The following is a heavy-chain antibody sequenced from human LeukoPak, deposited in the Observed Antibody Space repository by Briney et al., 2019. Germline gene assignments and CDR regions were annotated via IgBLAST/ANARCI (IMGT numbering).Heavy chain of an antibody. J-gene: IGHJ4*02. CDR1: GFTFSSYA. Sequence: GGSLRLSCAASGFTFSSYAMSWVRQAPGKGLEWVSAISGSGGSTYYADSVKGRFTISRDNSKNTLYPQMNSLRAEDTAVYYCAKSPYCSGGSCYLARYYFDYWGQGTLVTVSS. D-gene: IGHD2-15*01. CDR2: ISGSGGST. CDR3: AKSPYCSGGSCYLARYYFDY. V-gene: IGHV3-23*01.